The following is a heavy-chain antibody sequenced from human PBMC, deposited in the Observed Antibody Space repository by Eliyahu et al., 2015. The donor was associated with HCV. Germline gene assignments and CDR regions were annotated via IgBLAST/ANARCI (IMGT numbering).Heavy chain of an antibody. CDR2: IKQDGSEK. V-gene: IGHV3-7*01. Sequence: EVQLVESGGGLVQPGGSLRLXCAASGFXFSSYWMXWVRQAPGKGXEWVANIKQDGSEKYYVDSVKGRFTISRDNAKNSLYLQMNSLRAEDTAVYYCAREYCSGGSCFDYWGQGTLVTVSS. D-gene: IGHD2-15*01. CDR3: AREYCSGGSCFDY. CDR1: GFXFSSYW. J-gene: IGHJ4*02.